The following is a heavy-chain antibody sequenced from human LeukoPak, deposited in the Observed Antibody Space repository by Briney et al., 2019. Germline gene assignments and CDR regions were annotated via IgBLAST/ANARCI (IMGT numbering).Heavy chain of an antibody. CDR3: ARQVVETSPFDY. J-gene: IGHJ4*02. Sequence: SETLSLTCTVSGDSINNYYWSWTRQPPGKGLEWIGYIYYSGRTNYNPSLKSRVTISVDTSKKQFSLKLSSVTAADTAVYYCARQVVETSPFDYWGQGTLVTVSS. CDR1: GDSINNYY. D-gene: IGHD2-21*02. CDR2: IYYSGRT. V-gene: IGHV4-59*08.